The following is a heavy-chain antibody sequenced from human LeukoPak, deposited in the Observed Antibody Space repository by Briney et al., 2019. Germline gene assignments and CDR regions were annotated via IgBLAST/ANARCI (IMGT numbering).Heavy chain of an antibody. CDR2: INHSGST. CDR3: ARAEQWLLYFDY. D-gene: IGHD6-19*01. CDR1: GGSFSGYY. J-gene: IGHJ4*02. Sequence: SETLSPTCAVYGGSFSGYYWTWIRQPPGKGLEWIGEINHSGSTNYKPSLKSRVTISVDTSKNQFSLKLSSVTAADTAVYYCARAEQWLLYFDYWGQGTLVTVSS. V-gene: IGHV4-34*01.